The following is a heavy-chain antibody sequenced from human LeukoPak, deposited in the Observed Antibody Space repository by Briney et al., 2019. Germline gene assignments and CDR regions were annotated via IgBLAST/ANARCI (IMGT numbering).Heavy chain of an antibody. CDR3: AKGESRYDFWSGYSHNWFDP. J-gene: IGHJ5*02. D-gene: IGHD3-3*01. V-gene: IGHV3-23*01. CDR1: GFTFSSYA. CDR2: ISGSGGST. Sequence: GGSLRLSCAASGFTFSSYAMSWVRQAPGKGLEWVSAISGSGGSTYYADSVKGRFTISRDNSKNTLYLQMNSLRAEDTAVYYCAKGESRYDFWSGYSHNWFDPWGQGTLVTVSS.